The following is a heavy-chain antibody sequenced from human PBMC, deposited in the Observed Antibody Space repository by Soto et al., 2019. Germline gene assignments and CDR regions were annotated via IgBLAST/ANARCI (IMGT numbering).Heavy chain of an antibody. V-gene: IGHV3-21*01. Sequence: PGGSLRLSCAASGFTFSSYSMNWVRQAPGKGLEWVSSISSSSSYIYYADSVKGRFTISRDNAKNSLYLQMNSLRAEDTAVYYCARDKASTYSRSAGWNWFDPGGQATLFTISS. CDR2: ISSSSSYI. CDR1: GFTFSSYS. D-gene: IGHD6-6*01. CDR3: ARDKASTYSRSAGWNWFDP. J-gene: IGHJ5*02.